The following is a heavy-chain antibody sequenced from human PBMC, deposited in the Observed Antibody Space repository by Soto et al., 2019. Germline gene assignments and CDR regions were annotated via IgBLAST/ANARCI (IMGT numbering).Heavy chain of an antibody. CDR1: GGSISSYY. D-gene: IGHD1-26*01. J-gene: IGHJ4*02. CDR3: ARRWGRTFDY. CDR2: IYHSGST. V-gene: IGHV4-59*08. Sequence: SETLSLTCTVSGGSISSYYWSWIRQPPGKGLEWIGYIYHSGSTNYNPSLKSRVTISVDTSKNQFSLKLSPVTAADTAVYYCARRWGRTFDYWGQGTLVTVSS.